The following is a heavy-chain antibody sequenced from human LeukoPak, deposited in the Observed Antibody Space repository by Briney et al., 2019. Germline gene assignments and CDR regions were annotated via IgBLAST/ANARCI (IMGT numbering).Heavy chain of an antibody. J-gene: IGHJ4*02. D-gene: IGHD2-8*01. V-gene: IGHV3-66*01. CDR2: ILSHGET. Sequence: GGSLRLSCAASGFTVGNNYMNWVRLAPGKGLEWVSLILSHGETSYADSVKGRFTISRDNSKNTLYLQMNGLRVEDTAVYYCARDPPAVSINTYAWGQGTQVTVSS. CDR3: ARDPPAVSINTYA. CDR1: GFTVGNNY.